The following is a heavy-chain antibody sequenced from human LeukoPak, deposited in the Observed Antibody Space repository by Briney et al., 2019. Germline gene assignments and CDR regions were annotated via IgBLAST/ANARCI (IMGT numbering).Heavy chain of an antibody. CDR1: GFTFSSYG. J-gene: IGHJ4*02. V-gene: IGHV3-23*01. Sequence: TGGSLRLSCAASGFTFSSYGMSWVRQAPGKGLEWVSAISGSGGSTYYADSVKGRFTISRDNSKNTLYLQMNSLRAEDTAVYYCAKGPRIAVAGYFDYWGQGTPVTVSS. CDR2: ISGSGGST. CDR3: AKGPRIAVAGYFDY. D-gene: IGHD6-19*01.